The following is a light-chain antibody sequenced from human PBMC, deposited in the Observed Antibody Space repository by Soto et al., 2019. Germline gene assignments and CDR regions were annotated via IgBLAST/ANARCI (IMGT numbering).Light chain of an antibody. Sequence: EIVLTQSPGTLSLSPGERATLSCRASQSVSSSYLAWYQHKPGQAPRLLIYGASSRATGIPDRFSCSGSGTDFTLTISRLEPEDSAVYYCQQYDSSLFTFGPGTKVDIK. CDR2: GAS. CDR3: QQYDSSLFT. CDR1: QSVSSSY. J-gene: IGKJ3*01. V-gene: IGKV3-20*01.